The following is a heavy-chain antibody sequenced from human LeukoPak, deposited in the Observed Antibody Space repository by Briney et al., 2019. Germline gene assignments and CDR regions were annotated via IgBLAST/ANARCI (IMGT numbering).Heavy chain of an antibody. CDR1: GFTFSTSG. CDR2: IWYDGSNK. D-gene: IGHD2/OR15-2a*01. CDR3: AKDTGTTSLSNWFDS. J-gene: IGHJ5*01. Sequence: PGRSLRLSCAASGFTFSTSGMHWVRQAPGKGLEWVAVIWYDGSNKYYVDSVKGRFTISRDNSKNTLYLQMNSLRAEDTAVYYCAKDTGTTSLSNWFDSWGQGTLVTVSS. V-gene: IGHV3-33*06.